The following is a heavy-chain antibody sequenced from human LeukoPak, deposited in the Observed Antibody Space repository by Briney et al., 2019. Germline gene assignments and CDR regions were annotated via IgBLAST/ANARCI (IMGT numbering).Heavy chain of an antibody. V-gene: IGHV3-48*04. CDR3: ARERPSSGNWFDP. D-gene: IGHD6-19*01. Sequence: GGSLRLSCAASGFTFSSYWMNWVRQAPGKGLEWVSYISSSSSTIYYADSVKGRFTISRDNAKNSLYLQMNSLRAEDTAVYYCARERPSSGNWFDPWGQGTLVTVSS. CDR2: ISSSSSTI. CDR1: GFTFSSYW. J-gene: IGHJ5*02.